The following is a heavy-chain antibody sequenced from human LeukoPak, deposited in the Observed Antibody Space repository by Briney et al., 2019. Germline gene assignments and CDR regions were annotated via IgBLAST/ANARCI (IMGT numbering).Heavy chain of an antibody. CDR3: TTFPAIYCSGGSCYYLDY. V-gene: IGHV3-15*01. CDR1: GFTFSNAW. CDR2: IKSKTDGGTT. Sequence: AGGSLRLSCAASGFTFSNAWMSWVRQAPGKGLEWVGRIKSKTDGGTTDYAAPVKGRFTISRDDSKNTLYLQMNSLKTEDTAVYYCTTFPAIYCSGGSCYYLDYWGQGTLVTVSS. D-gene: IGHD2-15*01. J-gene: IGHJ4*02.